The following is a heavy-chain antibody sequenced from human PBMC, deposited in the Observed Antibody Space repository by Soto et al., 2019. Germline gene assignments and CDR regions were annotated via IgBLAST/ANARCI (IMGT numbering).Heavy chain of an antibody. J-gene: IGHJ6*03. D-gene: IGHD3-9*01. V-gene: IGHV3-23*01. CDR2: ISGSGGST. Sequence: GGSLRLSCAASGFTFSSYAMSWVRQAPGKRLDWVSAISGSGGSTYYADSVKGRFTISRDNSKNTLYLQMNSLRAEDTAVYYCAKDASDILTGDYYYYYMDVWGKGTTVTVSS. CDR1: GFTFSSYA. CDR3: AKDASDILTGDYYYYYMDV.